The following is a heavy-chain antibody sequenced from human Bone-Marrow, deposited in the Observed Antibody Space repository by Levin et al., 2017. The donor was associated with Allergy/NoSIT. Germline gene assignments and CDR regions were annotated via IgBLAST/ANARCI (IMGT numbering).Heavy chain of an antibody. CDR3: ARVRGYYGMDV. J-gene: IGHJ6*02. CDR2: ISAFNGAT. V-gene: IGHV1-18*01. CDR1: GYSFSTYA. Sequence: ASVKVSCKASGYSFSTYAISWVRQAPGQGLEWMGWISAFNGATMYAQKVRDRVTMTTDTSTSTAYMELRSLRSDGTAVYYCARVRGYYGMDVWGQGTTVTVSS. D-gene: IGHD3-10*01.